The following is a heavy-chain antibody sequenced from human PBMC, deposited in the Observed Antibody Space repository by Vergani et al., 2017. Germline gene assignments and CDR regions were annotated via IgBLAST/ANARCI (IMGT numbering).Heavy chain of an antibody. V-gene: IGHV3-11*01. J-gene: IGHJ6*02. Sequence: QVQLVESGGGLVKPGGSLRLSCAASGFTFSDYYMSWIRQAPGKGLEWVSYISSSGSTIYYADSVKGRFTISRDNAKNSLYLQMNSLRAEDTAGYYCARKHISNYYDSSGYYYRGYYYGMDVWGQGP. CDR3: ARKHISNYYDSSGYYYRGYYYGMDV. D-gene: IGHD3-22*01. CDR1: GFTFSDYY. CDR2: ISSSGSTI.